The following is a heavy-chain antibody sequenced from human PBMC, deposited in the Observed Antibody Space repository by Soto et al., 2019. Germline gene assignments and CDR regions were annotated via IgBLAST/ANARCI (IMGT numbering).Heavy chain of an antibody. Sequence: QVHLVQSGGEVKKPGSSVKVSCTAFGGTFNTYGISSVRQAPRQGLEWMGRIIPVFGRPNYAQRFQGRVTITADESTSTVYMELSSLTSGDTALYYCARDRFLYGDYPIFDIWGQGALVTVSS. CDR3: ARDRFLYGDYPIFDI. CDR1: GGTFNTYG. J-gene: IGHJ4*02. V-gene: IGHV1-69*01. CDR2: IIPVFGRP. D-gene: IGHD4-17*01.